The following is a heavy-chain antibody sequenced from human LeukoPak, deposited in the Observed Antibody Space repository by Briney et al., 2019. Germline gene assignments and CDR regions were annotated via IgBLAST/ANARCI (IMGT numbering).Heavy chain of an antibody. D-gene: IGHD1-26*01. Sequence: ASVKVSCKASGYTFTGYYMHWVRQAPGQGLEWMGWINPNSGGTKYAQKFQGRVTMTRDTSISTAYMELSTLRSDDTAVYFCARASIVGDTSPSYFDYWGQGTLVTVSS. V-gene: IGHV1-2*02. CDR1: GYTFTGYY. CDR2: INPNSGGT. J-gene: IGHJ4*02. CDR3: ARASIVGDTSPSYFDY.